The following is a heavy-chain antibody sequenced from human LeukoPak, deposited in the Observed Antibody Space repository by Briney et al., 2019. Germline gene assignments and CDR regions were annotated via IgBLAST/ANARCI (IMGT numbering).Heavy chain of an antibody. D-gene: IGHD7-27*01. V-gene: IGHV4-59*08. CDR1: GGSVSSYY. CDR2: IYYSGST. CDR3: ARGWGYFDS. Sequence: PSETLSLTCTVSGGSVSSYYLSWIRQPPGKGLEWIGYIYYSGSTNYSPSLKSRVTISVDTSKNQLSLKLSSVTAADTAVYYCARGWGYFDSWGQGTLVTVSS. J-gene: IGHJ4*02.